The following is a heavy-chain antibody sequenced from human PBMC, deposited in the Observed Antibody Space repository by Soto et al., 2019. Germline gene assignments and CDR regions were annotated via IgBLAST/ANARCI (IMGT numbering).Heavy chain of an antibody. V-gene: IGHV3-23*01. CDR1: GFTFSSYS. CDR2: ISGSGGST. CDR3: AKDQQIFGVVITYFDY. Sequence: GGSLILSCAACGFTFSSYSMSWVRQAPGKGLEWVSAISGSGGSTYYADSVKGRFTISRDNSKNTLYLQMNSLRAEDTAVYYCAKDQQIFGVVITYFDYWGQGTLVTVSS. J-gene: IGHJ4*02. D-gene: IGHD3-3*01.